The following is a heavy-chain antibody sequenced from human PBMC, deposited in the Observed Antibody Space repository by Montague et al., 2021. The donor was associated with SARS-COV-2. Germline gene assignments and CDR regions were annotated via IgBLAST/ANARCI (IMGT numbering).Heavy chain of an antibody. Sequence: SETLSLTCTVSFDSISTYYWSWIRQPPGKGLEWIGFIFYNGSTKYNPSLKRRVSITLDTSKNQFSLKLSPVTAADTAVYYCARQDAWAYCGDECYRGWFDSWGQGTLVTVSS. CDR3: ARQDAWAYCGDECYRGWFDS. D-gene: IGHD2-21*01. J-gene: IGHJ5*01. CDR1: FDSISTYY. V-gene: IGHV4-59*01. CDR2: IFYNGST.